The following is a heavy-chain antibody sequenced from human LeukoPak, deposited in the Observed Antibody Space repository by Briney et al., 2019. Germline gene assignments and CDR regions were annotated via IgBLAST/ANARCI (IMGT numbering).Heavy chain of an antibody. J-gene: IGHJ4*02. CDR1: GGSISSGGYS. CDR3: ASAGVTTGGTIDY. V-gene: IGHV4-30-2*01. Sequence: SQTLSLTCAVSGGSISSGGYSWSWIRQPPGKGLEWIGYIYHSGGTYYNPSLKSRVTISVDRSKNQFSLKLSSVTAADTAVYYCASAGVTTGGTIDYWGQGTLVTVSS. D-gene: IGHD4-23*01. CDR2: IYHSGGT.